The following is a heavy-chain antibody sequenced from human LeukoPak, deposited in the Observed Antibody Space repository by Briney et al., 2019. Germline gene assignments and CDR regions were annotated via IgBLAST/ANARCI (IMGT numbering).Heavy chain of an antibody. CDR1: GGSISSYY. Sequence: SETLSVTCTVSGGSISSYYRSWIRQPPGKGLEWIGYVTNSGSTNYDPSLRSRVTISVDTSKNQFSLRLSSVTTADTAVYYCARVFNSGLRFSDHSYLDVWGKGNTVTVFS. V-gene: IGHV4-59*01. CDR3: ARVFNSGLRFSDHSYLDV. CDR2: VTNSGST. D-gene: IGHD3-3*01. J-gene: IGHJ6*03.